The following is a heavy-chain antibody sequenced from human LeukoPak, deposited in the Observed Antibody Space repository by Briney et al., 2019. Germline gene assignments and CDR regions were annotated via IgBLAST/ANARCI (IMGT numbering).Heavy chain of an antibody. CDR2: ISSSSTI. V-gene: IGHV3-48*03. Sequence: GGSLRLSCAASGFTFSSYEMNWVRQAPGKGLEWVSYISSSSTIYYADSVKGRFTISRDNAKNSLYLQMNSLRAEDTAVYYCARVRRGDQNFDYWGQGTLVTVSS. CDR1: GFTFSSYE. J-gene: IGHJ4*02. D-gene: IGHD3-16*01. CDR3: ARVRRGDQNFDY.